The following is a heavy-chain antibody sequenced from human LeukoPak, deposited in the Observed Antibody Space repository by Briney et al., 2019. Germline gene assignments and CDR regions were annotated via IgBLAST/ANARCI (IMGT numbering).Heavy chain of an antibody. CDR1: GGSFSGYY. J-gene: IGHJ4*02. D-gene: IGHD3-3*01. CDR3: ARGRQLYYDFWSGYYFDY. Sequence: SETLSLTCAVYGGSFSGYYWSWIRQPPGKGLEWIGEINHSGSTNHNPSLKSRVTISVDTSKNQFSLKLSSVTAADTAVYYCARGRQLYYDFWSGYYFDYWGQGTLVTVSS. CDR2: INHSGST. V-gene: IGHV4-34*01.